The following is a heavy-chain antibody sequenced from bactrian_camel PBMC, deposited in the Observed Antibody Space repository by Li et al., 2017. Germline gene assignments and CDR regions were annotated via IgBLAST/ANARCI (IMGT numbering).Heavy chain of an antibody. CDR1: GSTFSTYD. V-gene: IGHV3S40*01. J-gene: IGHJ6*01. Sequence: LVESGGGLVQPGGSLRLSCAASGSTFSTYDMSWVRQAPGKGLEWVAFITTGAGSTYYADSVKGRFTISRDNAKNTMDLQMNSLKTEDTAVYYCATRLTYGGSWYPPDVGYWGQGTQVTVS. CDR2: ITTGAGST. CDR3: ATRLTYGGSWYPPDVGY. D-gene: IGHD6*01.